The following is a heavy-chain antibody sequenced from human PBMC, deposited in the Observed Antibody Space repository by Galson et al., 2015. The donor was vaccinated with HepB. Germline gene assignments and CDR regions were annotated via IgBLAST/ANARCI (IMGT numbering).Heavy chain of an antibody. Sequence: SETLSLTCDVSGGSFSGYYWTWIRQPPGKGLGWVGGIDYSGTTYYSPSFQSRVAMSVDTSKNQLSLTLTSVTAADTAVYYCARPLVLNGRFYPGVGPFHIWGQGTMVTVS. CDR1: GGSFSGYY. CDR2: IDYSGTT. CDR3: ARPLVLNGRFYPGVGPFHI. D-gene: IGHD1-26*01. J-gene: IGHJ3*02. V-gene: IGHV4-34*01.